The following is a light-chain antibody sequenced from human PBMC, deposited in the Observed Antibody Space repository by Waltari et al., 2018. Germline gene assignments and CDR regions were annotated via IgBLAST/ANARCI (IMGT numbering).Light chain of an antibody. CDR1: QSIISL. CDR2: KAS. V-gene: IGKV1-5*03. J-gene: IGKJ1*01. CDR3: QQYNSYSGT. Sequence: DIQMTQSPSTLSASVGDRVPITCRASQSIISLLAWYQQKPGKAPMLLIYKASSLESGVPSRFSGSGAGTEFTLTISSLQPDDFATYYCQQYNSYSGTFGQGTKVEIK.